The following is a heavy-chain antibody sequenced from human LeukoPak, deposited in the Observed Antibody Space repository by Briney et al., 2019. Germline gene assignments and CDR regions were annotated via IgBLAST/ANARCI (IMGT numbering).Heavy chain of an antibody. Sequence: GGSLRLSCAASEFTFSSYSMNWVRQAPGKGLEWVSYITNSGNSKSYADSVKGRFTISRDNTKNSLYLQMNSLRAEDTAVYYCARELLGHGYNSGDFDYWGQGTLVTVSS. CDR2: ITNSGNSK. CDR3: ARELLGHGYNSGDFDY. J-gene: IGHJ4*02. D-gene: IGHD5-24*01. CDR1: EFTFSSYS. V-gene: IGHV3-48*01.